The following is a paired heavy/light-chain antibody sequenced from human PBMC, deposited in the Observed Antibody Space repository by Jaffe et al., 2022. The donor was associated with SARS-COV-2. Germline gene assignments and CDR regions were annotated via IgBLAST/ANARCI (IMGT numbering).Heavy chain of an antibody. D-gene: IGHD3-16*02. J-gene: IGHJ6*03. V-gene: IGHV3-7*01. CDR2: IKHDGSEK. CDR3: ARSRYYYYMDV. CDR1: GLTFSMYW. Sequence: EIQLVESGGDLVQPGGSQRLSCVASGLTFSMYWMSWVRQAPGKGLEWVANIKHDGSEKYYVDSVKGRFTISRDNAKNSLYLQMNSLRAEDTAVYYCARSRYYYYMDVWGKGTTVTVSS.
Light chain of an antibody. V-gene: IGKV4-1*01. J-gene: IGKJ5*01. Sequence: DIVMTQSPDSLAVSLGERATINCKSSQSLLYSSNNKNYLAWYQQKPGQPPKLLIYWTSTRESGVPDRFSGSGSGTDFTLTISSLQAEDVAVYYCQQYYSSITFGQGTRLEIK. CDR1: QSLLYSSNNKNY. CDR3: QQYYSSIT. CDR2: WTS.